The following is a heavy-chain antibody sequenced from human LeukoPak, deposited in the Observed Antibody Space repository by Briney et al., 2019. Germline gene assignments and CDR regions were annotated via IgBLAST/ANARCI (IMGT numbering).Heavy chain of an antibody. CDR1: GGSISSGDYY. J-gene: IGHJ3*02. V-gene: IGHV4-30-4*08. D-gene: IGHD4-23*01. CDR2: IYYSGST. CDR3: ARFLSAVVTPGDAFDI. Sequence: SETLSLTCTVSGGSISSGDYYWSWIRQPPGKGLEWIGYIYYSGSTYYNPSLKSRVTISVDTSKNQFSLKLSSVTAADTAMYYCARFLSAVVTPGDAFDIWGQGTMVTVSS.